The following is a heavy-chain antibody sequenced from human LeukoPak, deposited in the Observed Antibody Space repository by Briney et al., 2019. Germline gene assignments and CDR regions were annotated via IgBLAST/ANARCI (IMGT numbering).Heavy chain of an antibody. CDR1: GFTFSSYA. D-gene: IGHD1-26*01. J-gene: IGHJ3*02. Sequence: PGGSLRLSCAASGFTFSSYAMSWVRQAPGKGLEWVSAISGSGGSTYYAGSVKGRFTISRDNSKNTLYLQMNSLRAEDTAVYYCANTKSGSYSHDAFDIWGQGTMVTVSS. CDR2: ISGSGGST. CDR3: ANTKSGSYSHDAFDI. V-gene: IGHV3-23*01.